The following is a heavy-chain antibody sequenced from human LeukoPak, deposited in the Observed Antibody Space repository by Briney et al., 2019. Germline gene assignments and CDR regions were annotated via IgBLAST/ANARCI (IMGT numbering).Heavy chain of an antibody. CDR1: GYTFTGYY. CDR3: ARGPRLLRGWFDP. J-gene: IGHJ5*02. Sequence: GASVKVSCKASGYTFTGYYMYWVRQAPGQGLEWMGWINPNSGGTNYAQKFQGRVTMTRDTSISTAYMELSRLRSDDTAVYYCARGPRLLRGWFDPWGQGTLVTVSS. V-gene: IGHV1-2*02. CDR2: INPNSGGT. D-gene: IGHD2/OR15-2a*01.